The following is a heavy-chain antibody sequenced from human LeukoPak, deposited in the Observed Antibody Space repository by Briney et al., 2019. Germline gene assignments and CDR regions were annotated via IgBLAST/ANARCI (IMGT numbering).Heavy chain of an antibody. Sequence: PGRSLRLSCAASGFSFSSYGMHWVRQAPGKGLGWVAVTWYDGSKQYYADSVKGRFTISRDNSKNTLYLQMNSLRAEDTAVYYCAKHMVRGVIKPLYFDYWGQGTLVTVSS. CDR1: GFSFSSYG. J-gene: IGHJ4*02. V-gene: IGHV3-33*06. CDR3: AKHMVRGVIKPLYFDY. CDR2: TWYDGSKQ. D-gene: IGHD3-10*01.